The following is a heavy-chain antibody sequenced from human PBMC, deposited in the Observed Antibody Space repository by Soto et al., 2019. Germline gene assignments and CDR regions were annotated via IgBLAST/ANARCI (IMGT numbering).Heavy chain of an antibody. CDR2: INHSGST. V-gene: IGHV4-34*01. Sequence: PSETLSLTCAVYGGSFSGYYWSWIRQPPGKGLEWIGEINHSGSTNYNPSLKSRVTISVDTSKNQFSLKLSSVTAADTAVYYCARGEGYCSSTSCRKTQYYYYYMDVWGKGTTVTVSS. CDR3: ARGEGYCSSTSCRKTQYYYYYMDV. CDR1: GGSFSGYY. J-gene: IGHJ6*03. D-gene: IGHD2-2*01.